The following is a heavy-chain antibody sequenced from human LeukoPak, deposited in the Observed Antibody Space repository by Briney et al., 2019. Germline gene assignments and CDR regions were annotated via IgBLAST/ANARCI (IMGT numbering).Heavy chain of an antibody. J-gene: IGHJ3*01. V-gene: IGHV4-59*01. CDR3: ARANILTSITS. Sequence: SETLSLTCTISGGYIGSYYWTWIRQPPGKGLEWIGYIYHSGNTNYNPSLKSRVTISVDPSKNQFSLKLRSVTAADTAVYFCARANILTSITSWGQGTMVTVSS. CDR2: IYHSGNT. D-gene: IGHD3-9*01. CDR1: GGYIGSYY.